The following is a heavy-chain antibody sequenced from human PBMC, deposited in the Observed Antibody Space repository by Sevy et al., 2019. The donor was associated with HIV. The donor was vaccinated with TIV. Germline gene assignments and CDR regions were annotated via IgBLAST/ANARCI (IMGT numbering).Heavy chain of an antibody. V-gene: IGHV3-49*03. D-gene: IGHD3-3*01. CDR1: GFTFGDYA. Sequence: GGSLRLSCTGSGFTFGDYAMSWIRQAPGKGLEWVGFIRSQTYGGTTEYAASVKGRFTISRDNSESIAYLQMNSLKTEDTAVYYCTRVLGTISPYYYYGLDVWGQGTTVTVSS. CDR2: IRSQTYGGTT. J-gene: IGHJ6*02. CDR3: TRVLGTISPYYYYGLDV.